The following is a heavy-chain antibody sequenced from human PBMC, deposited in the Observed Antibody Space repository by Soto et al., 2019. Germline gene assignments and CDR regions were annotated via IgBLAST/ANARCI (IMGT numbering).Heavy chain of an antibody. CDR2: IFPSDSDT. J-gene: IGHJ5*02. D-gene: IGHD3-22*01. CDR1: GYKFTSYW. V-gene: IGHV5-51*01. CDR3: ARKDKSGYFNWFDP. Sequence: GESLKISCRTSGYKFTSYWIAWVRQMPGKGLEWMGIIFPSDSDTRYSPSFQGQVTISXXXXTXTXFXQXXXLKAXDTAVYFCARKDKSGYFNWFDPWGQGTLVTVSS.